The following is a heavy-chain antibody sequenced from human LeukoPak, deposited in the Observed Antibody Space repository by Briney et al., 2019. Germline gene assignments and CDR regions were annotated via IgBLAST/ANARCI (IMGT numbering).Heavy chain of an antibody. CDR2: ISSSTSYI. V-gene: IGHV3-21*01. Sequence: NPGGSLRLSCAASGFTFSSYSMNWVRQAPGKGLEWVSFISSSTSYISYADSVKGRFTISRDNAKSSLYLQMNSLRAEDTAVYYCARDLAWDAFDIWGQGTMVTVSS. J-gene: IGHJ3*02. CDR3: ARDLAWDAFDI. CDR1: GFTFSSYS.